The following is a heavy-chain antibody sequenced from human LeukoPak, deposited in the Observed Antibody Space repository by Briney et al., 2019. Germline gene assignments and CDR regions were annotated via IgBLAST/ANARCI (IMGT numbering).Heavy chain of an antibody. V-gene: IGHV4-59*08. J-gene: IGHJ5*02. CDR2: IYYSGST. CDR3: ARVRSRGWFDP. D-gene: IGHD3-10*01. Sequence: SETLSLTCTVSGGSIRSYYWSWIRQPPGKGLEWIGYIYYSGSTNYNPSLKSRVTISVDTSKNQFSLKLSSVTAADTAVYYCARVRSRGWFDPWGQGTLVTVSS. CDR1: GGSIRSYY.